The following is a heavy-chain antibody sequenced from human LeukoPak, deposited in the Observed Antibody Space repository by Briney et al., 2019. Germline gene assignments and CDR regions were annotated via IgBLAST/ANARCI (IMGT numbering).Heavy chain of an antibody. CDR2: FYTSGST. Sequence: PSETLSLTCTVSGGSISSGSYCWSWLRPPAGKGLEWFVYFYTSGSTNYNPSLTSRVTISVDTSKNQFSLKLSSVTAADTAVYYCARDPGVPAADAFDIWGQGTMVTVSS. D-gene: IGHD2-2*01. V-gene: IGHV4-61*09. CDR1: GGSISSGSYC. CDR3: ARDPGVPAADAFDI. J-gene: IGHJ3*02.